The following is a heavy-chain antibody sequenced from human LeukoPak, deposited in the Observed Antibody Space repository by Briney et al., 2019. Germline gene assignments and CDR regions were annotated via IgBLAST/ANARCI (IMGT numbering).Heavy chain of an antibody. J-gene: IGHJ3*02. Sequence: GGSLRLSCAASGFTFSSYWMHWVRQAPGKGLVWVSRINSDGSSTSYADSAKGRFTISRDNAKNTLYLQMNSLRAEDTAVYYCATISVYSDAFDIWGQGTMVTVSS. D-gene: IGHD2-21*01. CDR3: ATISVYSDAFDI. CDR2: INSDGSST. V-gene: IGHV3-74*01. CDR1: GFTFSSYW.